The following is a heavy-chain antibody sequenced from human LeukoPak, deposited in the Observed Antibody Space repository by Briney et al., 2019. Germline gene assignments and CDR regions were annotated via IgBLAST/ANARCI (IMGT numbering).Heavy chain of an antibody. Sequence: SETLSLTCTVSGGSISSSSYYWGWIRQPPGKGLEWIGSIYYSGSTYYNPSLKSRVTISVDTSKNQFSLKLSSVTAADTAVYHCARDRYSSGWYESPYYMDVWGKGTTVTVSS. J-gene: IGHJ6*03. CDR1: GGSISSSSYY. V-gene: IGHV4-39*07. CDR2: IYYSGST. D-gene: IGHD6-19*01. CDR3: ARDRYSSGWYESPYYMDV.